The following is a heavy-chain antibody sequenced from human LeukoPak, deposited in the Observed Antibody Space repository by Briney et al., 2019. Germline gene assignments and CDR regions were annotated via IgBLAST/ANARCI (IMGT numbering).Heavy chain of an antibody. CDR1: GFTFSSYS. Sequence: GGSLRLSCAASGFTFSSYSMNWVRQAPRKGLDWVSSISSSSSYIYYADSVKGRFTISRDNAKNSLYLQMNSLRAEDTAVYYCARESGYDRHSYYYYGMDVWGQGTTVTVSS. V-gene: IGHV3-21*01. D-gene: IGHD5-12*01. CDR3: ARESGYDRHSYYYYGMDV. J-gene: IGHJ6*02. CDR2: ISSSSSYI.